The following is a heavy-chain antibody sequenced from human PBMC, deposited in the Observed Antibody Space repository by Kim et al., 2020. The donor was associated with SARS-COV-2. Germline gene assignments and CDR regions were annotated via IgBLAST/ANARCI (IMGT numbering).Heavy chain of an antibody. J-gene: IGHJ4*02. Sequence: SETLSLTCAVYGGSFSGYYWSWIRQPPGKGLEWIGEINHSGSTNYNPSLKSRVTISVDTSKNQFSLKLSSVTAADTAVYYCARARRIAVAGRSPFDYWGQGTLVTVSS. D-gene: IGHD6-19*01. CDR3: ARARRIAVAGRSPFDY. CDR1: GGSFSGYY. V-gene: IGHV4-34*01. CDR2: INHSGST.